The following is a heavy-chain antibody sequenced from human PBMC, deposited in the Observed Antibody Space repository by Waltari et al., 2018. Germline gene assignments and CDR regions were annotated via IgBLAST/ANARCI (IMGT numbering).Heavy chain of an antibody. CDR3: ARGSGVDY. D-gene: IGHD7-27*01. J-gene: IGHJ4*02. CDR2: ISDGGGII. Sequence: EVQLLESGGGLVQPGGSLRPSCAASGFTFSTYVMNWVRQAPGKGLEWVSSISDGGGIINYADSVKGRFTISRDNSKNTVYLQMKSLRAEDTAVYYCARGSGVDYWGQGTLVTISS. V-gene: IGHV3-23*01. CDR1: GFTFSTYV.